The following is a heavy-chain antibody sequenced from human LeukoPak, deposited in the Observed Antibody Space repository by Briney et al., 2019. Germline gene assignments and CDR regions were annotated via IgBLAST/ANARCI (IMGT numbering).Heavy chain of an antibody. CDR3: ARTHDLYYFDY. J-gene: IGHJ4*02. D-gene: IGHD3-3*01. Sequence: PSETLSLTCAVYGGSFSGYYWSWIRQPPGKGLEWIGEINHSGSTNYNPSLKSRVTISVDTSNNQFSLKLSSVTAADTAVYYCARTHDLYYFDYWGQGTLVTVSS. V-gene: IGHV4-34*01. CDR1: GGSFSGYY. CDR2: INHSGST.